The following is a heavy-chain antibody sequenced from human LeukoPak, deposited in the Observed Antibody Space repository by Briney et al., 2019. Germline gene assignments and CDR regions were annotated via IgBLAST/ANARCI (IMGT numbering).Heavy chain of an antibody. CDR3: AREGGVRGAHLKPFDY. CDR1: GGSISSYY. CDR2: IYYSGST. D-gene: IGHD3-10*01. J-gene: IGHJ4*02. Sequence: PSETLSLTCTVSGGSISSYYWSWIRQPPGKGLEWIGYIYYSGSTNYNPSLKSRISISVDTSKNQFSLKLSSVTAADTAVYYCAREGGVRGAHLKPFDYWGQGTLVTVSS. V-gene: IGHV4-59*12.